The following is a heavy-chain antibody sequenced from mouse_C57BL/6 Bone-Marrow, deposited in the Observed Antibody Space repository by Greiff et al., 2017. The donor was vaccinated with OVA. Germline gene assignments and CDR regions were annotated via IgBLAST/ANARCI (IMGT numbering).Heavy chain of an antibody. CDR2: IYPGDGDT. CDR1: GYAFSSSW. J-gene: IGHJ3*01. CDR3: ARFAY. Sequence: VQLQQSGPELVKPGASVKISRKASGYAFSSSWMNWVKQRPGKGLEWIGRIYPGDGDTNYNGKFKGKATLTADKASSTAYMQRSSLTSEDSAVYFCARFAYWGQGTLVTVSA. V-gene: IGHV1-82*01.